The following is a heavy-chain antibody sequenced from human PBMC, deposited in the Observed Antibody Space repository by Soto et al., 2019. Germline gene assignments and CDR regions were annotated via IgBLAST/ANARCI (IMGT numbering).Heavy chain of an antibody. CDR2: IYYSGST. J-gene: IGHJ4*02. Sequence: QLQLQESGPELVKPSETLSLTCTVSGGSIYSGGYYWGWIRQPPGKGLEWIGSIYYSGSTYYDPSLKSRVTISVDTSKNQCSLQLTSVTAADTAVYYCARHRGASSTSCYDYWGQGTLVTVSS. V-gene: IGHV4-39*01. D-gene: IGHD2-2*01. CDR3: ARHRGASSTSCYDY. CDR1: GGSIYSGGYY.